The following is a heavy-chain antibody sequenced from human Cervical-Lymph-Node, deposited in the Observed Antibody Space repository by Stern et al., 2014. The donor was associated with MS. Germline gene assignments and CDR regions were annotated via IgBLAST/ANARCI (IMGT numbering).Heavy chain of an antibody. J-gene: IGHJ5*02. CDR1: GSTVNSNY. CDR2: FYSGIST. D-gene: IGHD5-24*01. CDR3: TREMAARRLDP. V-gene: IGHV3-66*01. Sequence: VQLVESGGTLVQPGGSLRLSCAASGSTVNSNYMTWVRQAPEKGLEWVSIFYSGISTYYAESVKGRFSFSIDNSKNTLFLHMNNLRVEDTAMYYCTREMAARRLDPWGQGTLVIVSA.